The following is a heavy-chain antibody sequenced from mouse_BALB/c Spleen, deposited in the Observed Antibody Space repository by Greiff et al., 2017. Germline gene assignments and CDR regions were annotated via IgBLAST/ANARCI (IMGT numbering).Heavy chain of an antibody. CDR3: ARDRNYRYDKGNAMDY. J-gene: IGHJ4*01. Sequence: QVQLKESGPGLVAPSQSLSITCTVSGFSLTSYGVHWVRQPPGKGLEWLGVIWAGGSTNYNSALMSRLSISKDNSKSQVFLKMNSLQTDDTAMYYCARDRNYRYDKGNAMDYWGQGTSVTVSS. CDR1: GFSLTSYG. D-gene: IGHD2-14*01. V-gene: IGHV2-9*02. CDR2: IWAGGST.